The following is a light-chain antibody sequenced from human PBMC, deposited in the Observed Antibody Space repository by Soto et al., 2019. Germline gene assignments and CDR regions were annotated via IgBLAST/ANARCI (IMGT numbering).Light chain of an antibody. V-gene: IGLV4-69*01. CDR1: SGHRSYA. Sequence: QPVLTQSPSASASLGGSVKLTCTLSSGHRSYAIAWHQQQPEKGPRYLMKLNSDGSHSKGDGIPDRFSGSSSGAERYLTISSLQSEDEADYYCQTWGTGIRVFGGGTKVTVL. CDR2: LNSDGSH. J-gene: IGLJ2*01. CDR3: QTWGTGIRV.